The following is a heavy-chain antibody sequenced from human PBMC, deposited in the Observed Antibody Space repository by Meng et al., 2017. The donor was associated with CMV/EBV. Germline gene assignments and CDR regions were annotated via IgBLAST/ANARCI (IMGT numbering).Heavy chain of an antibody. J-gene: IGHJ3*02. V-gene: IGHV4-61*01. CDR3: ARDQGYCSSTSCLKGAFDI. Sequence: SETLSLTCTVSGGFVSSGSYYWSWIRQPPGKGLEWIGYIYYSGSTNYNPSLKSRVTISVDTSKNQFSLKLSSVTAADTAVYYCARDQGYCSSTSCLKGAFDIWGQGTMVTVSS. CDR2: IYYSGST. D-gene: IGHD2-2*01. CDR1: GGFVSSGSYY.